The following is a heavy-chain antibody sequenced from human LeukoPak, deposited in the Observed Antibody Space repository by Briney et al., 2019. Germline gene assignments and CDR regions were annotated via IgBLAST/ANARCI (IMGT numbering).Heavy chain of an antibody. Sequence: PSQTLSLTCTVSGGSISSGDYYSRWLRPPPGKGPEWIGDLYYSGSTYYNPSLRSRVTISVDTSKNQFSLKLSSVTPADTAVYYCARDGIVVPAAGDFYYGMDVWGKGTTVTVSS. CDR3: ARDGIVVPAAGDFYYGMDV. V-gene: IGHV4-30-4*01. J-gene: IGHJ6*04. CDR2: LYYSGST. CDR1: GGSISSGDYY. D-gene: IGHD2-2*01.